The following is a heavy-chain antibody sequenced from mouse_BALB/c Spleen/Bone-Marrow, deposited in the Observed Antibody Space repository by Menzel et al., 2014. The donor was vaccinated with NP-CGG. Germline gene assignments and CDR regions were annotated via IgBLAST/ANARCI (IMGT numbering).Heavy chain of an antibody. D-gene: IGHD4-1*01. CDR2: IYWDDDK. CDR3: ARRAGGSSYWYFDV. J-gene: IGHJ1*01. V-gene: IGHV8-12*01. Sequence: QVTLKVCGPGILQPSQTLSLTCSFSGFSLSTSGMGVSWIRQPSGMGLEWLAHIYWDDDKRYNPSLKSRLTISKETSSNQVLLKITSLDTADTGTVYWARRAGGSSYWYFDVWGAGTTVTVSS. CDR1: GFSLSTSGMG.